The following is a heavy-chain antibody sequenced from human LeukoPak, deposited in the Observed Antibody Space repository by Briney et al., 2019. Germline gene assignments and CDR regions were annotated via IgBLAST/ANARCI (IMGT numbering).Heavy chain of an antibody. V-gene: IGHV3-9*01. CDR2: ISWNSGSI. CDR1: GFTFSSYD. CDR3: AKDTSPDYGDYAPPYYFDY. J-gene: IGHJ4*02. Sequence: GGALRLSCAASGFTFSSYDMTWVRQAPGKGLEWVSGISWNSGSIGYADSVKGRFTISRDNAKNSLYLQMNSLRAEDTALYYCAKDTSPDYGDYAPPYYFDYWGQGTLVPVSS. D-gene: IGHD4-17*01.